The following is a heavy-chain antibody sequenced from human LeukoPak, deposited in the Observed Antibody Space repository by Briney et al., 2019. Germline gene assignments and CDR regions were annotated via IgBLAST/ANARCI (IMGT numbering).Heavy chain of an antibody. CDR3: VRNLMRFTGLAY. D-gene: IGHD2-8*02. CDR2: INPSGGST. J-gene: IGHJ4*02. Sequence: ASVKVSCKASGHTFTKYYIHWVRQAPGQGLEWMGKINPSGGSTTYAQQFQGRVSMTRDLSMSTVYMELSSLRSEDTAVYYCVRNLMRFTGLAYWGQGTLVTVSS. CDR1: GHTFTKYY. V-gene: IGHV1-46*01.